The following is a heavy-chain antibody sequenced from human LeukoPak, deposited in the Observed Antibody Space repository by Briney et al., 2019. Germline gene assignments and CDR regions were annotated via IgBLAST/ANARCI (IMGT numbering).Heavy chain of an antibody. CDR1: GYTFTSYG. V-gene: IGHV1-18*01. CDR2: ISAYNGNT. J-gene: IGHJ4*02. D-gene: IGHD3-10*02. Sequence: ASVKVSCKASGYTFTSYGISWVRQAPGQGLEWMGWISAYNGNTNYAQKFQGRVTMTTDTSTSTAYMELRSLRSDDTAVYYCARDEGTRFGELPFDYWGQGTLVTVSS. CDR3: ARDEGTRFGELPFDY.